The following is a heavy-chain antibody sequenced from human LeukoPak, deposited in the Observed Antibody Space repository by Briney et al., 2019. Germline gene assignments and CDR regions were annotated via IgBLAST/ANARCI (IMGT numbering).Heavy chain of an antibody. D-gene: IGHD2-2*01. Sequence: PGGSLRLSCAASGFTVSSNYMSWVRQAPGKGLEWVSVIYSGGSTCYADSVKGRFTISRDNSKNTLYLQMNSLRAEDTAVYYCARDIVVVPAARDYWGQGTLVTVSS. CDR2: IYSGGST. CDR3: ARDIVVVPAARDY. J-gene: IGHJ4*02. V-gene: IGHV3-66*02. CDR1: GFTVSSNY.